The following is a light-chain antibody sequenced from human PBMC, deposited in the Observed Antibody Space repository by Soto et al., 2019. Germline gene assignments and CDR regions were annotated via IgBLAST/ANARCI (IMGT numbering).Light chain of an antibody. J-gene: IGKJ3*01. CDR1: QSINNRY. V-gene: IGKV3-20*01. CDR3: QQFGSSPGCT. Sequence: EIVLTQSPGTLSLSPGERATLSCRASQSINNRYLAWYQQKPGQAPRLLIYAASSRATGIPDRFSGSGSGTDFTLTISRLDPEDFAVYYCQQFGSSPGCTFGPGTKVDIK. CDR2: AAS.